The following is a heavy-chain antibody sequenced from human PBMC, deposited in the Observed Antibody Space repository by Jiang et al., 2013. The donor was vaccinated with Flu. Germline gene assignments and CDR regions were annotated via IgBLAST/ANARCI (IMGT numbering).Heavy chain of an antibody. V-gene: IGHV4-38-2*02. CDR1: GYSISSGYY. Sequence: TLSLTCTVSGYSISSGYYWGWIRQPPGKGLEWIGSIYHSGSTYYNPSLKSRVTISVDTSKNQFSLKLSSVTAADTAVYYCARVFCSSTSCYYFDYWGQGTLVTVSS. D-gene: IGHD2-2*01. CDR3: ARVFCSSTSCYYFDY. J-gene: IGHJ4*02. CDR2: IYHSGST.